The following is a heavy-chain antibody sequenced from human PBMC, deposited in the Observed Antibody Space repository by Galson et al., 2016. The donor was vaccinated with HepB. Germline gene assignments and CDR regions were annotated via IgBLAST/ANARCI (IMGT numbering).Heavy chain of an antibody. J-gene: IGHJ6*02. CDR2: ISFDGKTK. Sequence: SLRLSCSASGFTFSSHGMHWVRQAPGKGLEWVAVISFDGKTKYYADSVKGRLIISRDNSANSLYLQINSLRRDDTAVFYCARRSRLNYYDHYNMDVWGLGTTVIGSS. CDR3: ARRSRLNYYDHYNMDV. D-gene: IGHD3-16*01. CDR1: GFTFSSHG. V-gene: IGHV3-30*03.